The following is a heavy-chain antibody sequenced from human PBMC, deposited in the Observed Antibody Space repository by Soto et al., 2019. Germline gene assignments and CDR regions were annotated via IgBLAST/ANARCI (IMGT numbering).Heavy chain of an antibody. CDR1: GFRFSNYA. V-gene: IGHV3-23*01. J-gene: IGHJ4*02. CDR3: MKDLSPSGAWIGFDS. D-gene: IGHD2-15*01. Sequence: VLLLESGGGLVQPGGSLRLSCAGSGFRFSNYAMSWVRQAPGKGLEWVSAISGIGGAKYYADSVKGRFTISRDNSENTIYLQLNRLRAEDTAVYHCMKDLSPSGAWIGFDSWGLGTLVTVSS. CDR2: ISGIGGAK.